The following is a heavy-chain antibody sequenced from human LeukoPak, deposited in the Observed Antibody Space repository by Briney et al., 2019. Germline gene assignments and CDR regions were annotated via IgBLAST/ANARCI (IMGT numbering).Heavy chain of an antibody. CDR3: ARDLPYYDILTGYFYYYYYMDV. V-gene: IGHV4-38-2*02. Sequence: SETLSLTCIGTGYSISSGYYWGWIRQPPGKGLEWIGSNYHSGSTYYHPSLKSRVTISVDTSKNQVSLKLSSVTAADTVVYYCARDLPYYDILTGYFYYYYYMDVWGKGTTVTVSS. D-gene: IGHD3-9*01. J-gene: IGHJ6*03. CDR1: GYSISSGYY. CDR2: NYHSGST.